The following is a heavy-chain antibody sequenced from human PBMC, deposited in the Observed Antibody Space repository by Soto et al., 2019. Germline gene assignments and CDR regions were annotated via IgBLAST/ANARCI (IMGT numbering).Heavy chain of an antibody. CDR2: SHQSGNT. J-gene: IGHJ4*02. D-gene: IGHD2-2*02. CDR1: GVSISSHDW. V-gene: IGHV4-4*02. Sequence: QVQLQESGPGLVKPSGTLSLTCAVSGVSISSHDWWTWVRQPPGKGLEWIGESHQSGNTNYNSSLESRVTISLDQSKNQFSLKLTSVTVADTAVYYCATRDTGRFYWGQGTLVTVSS. CDR3: ATRDTGRFY.